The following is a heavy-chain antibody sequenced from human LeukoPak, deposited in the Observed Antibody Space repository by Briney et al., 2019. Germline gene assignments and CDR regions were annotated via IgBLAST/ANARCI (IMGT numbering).Heavy chain of an antibody. V-gene: IGHV3-30*04. CDR2: ISYDGSNK. CDR3: ARDYLSRGYYDSSGYHYPH. Sequence: GGSLRLSCAASGFTFSSYAMHWVRQAPGKGLEWVAVISYDGSNKYYADSVKGRFTISRDNSKNTLYLQMNSLRAEDTAVYYCARDYLSRGYYDSSGYHYPHWGQGTMVTVSS. CDR1: GFTFSSYA. J-gene: IGHJ3*01. D-gene: IGHD3-22*01.